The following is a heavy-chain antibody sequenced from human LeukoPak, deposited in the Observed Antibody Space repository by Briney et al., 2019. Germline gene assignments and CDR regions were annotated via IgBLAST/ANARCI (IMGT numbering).Heavy chain of an antibody. CDR2: IIPIFGIA. CDR1: GYTFTSYD. J-gene: IGHJ4*02. D-gene: IGHD3-10*01. Sequence: SVKVSCKASGYTFTSYDINWVRQAPGQGLEWMGRIIPIFGIANYAQKFQGRVTITADKSTSTAYMELSSLRSEDTAVYYCARTAPMSNYGSGSYYLDYWGQGTLVTVSS. CDR3: ARTAPMSNYGSGSYYLDY. V-gene: IGHV1-69*04.